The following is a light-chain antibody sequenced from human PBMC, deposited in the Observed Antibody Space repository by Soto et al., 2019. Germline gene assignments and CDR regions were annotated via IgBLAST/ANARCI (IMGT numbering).Light chain of an antibody. J-gene: IGKJ4*01. CDR3: QQYHNYPVT. Sequence: DIQMTQSPSPLSASVGDRVTITCRASQEISNHLAWFQQKPGKPPKSLIYDASSLQSGVPSKFSGSGSGTDFTLTISSLQPEDFATYYCQQYHNYPVTFGGGTKVEIK. CDR1: QEISNH. V-gene: IGKV1-16*02. CDR2: DAS.